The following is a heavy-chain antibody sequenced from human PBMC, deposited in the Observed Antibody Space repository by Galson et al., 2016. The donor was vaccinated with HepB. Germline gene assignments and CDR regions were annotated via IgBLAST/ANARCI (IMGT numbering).Heavy chain of an antibody. CDR3: ARGLRGPVAGIVYFEY. D-gene: IGHD6-19*01. CDR1: GYTFTNFA. CDR2: INAGNGNT. Sequence: SVKVSCKASGYTFTNFAIHWVRQAPGQSLEWMGWINAGNGNTRYSQKFQGRVTFTTDTSASTAYMDLSSLRSEDTAVYYCARGLRGPVAGIVYFEYWGQGTLVTVSS. V-gene: IGHV1-3*01. J-gene: IGHJ4*02.